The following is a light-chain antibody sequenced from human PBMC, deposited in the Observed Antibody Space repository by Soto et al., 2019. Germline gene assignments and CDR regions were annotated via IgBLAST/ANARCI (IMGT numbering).Light chain of an antibody. CDR2: AAS. Sequence: DIQMTQSPSYLSASFGDRVTITCRASQGIGVYLAWFQQKPGNAPKLLIYAASTLQSGVPSRFSGSGSGTDFTLTISSLQPEDVATYYCQKYNSAPLTFGGGNKVEIK. CDR1: QGIGVY. CDR3: QKYNSAPLT. J-gene: IGKJ4*02. V-gene: IGKV1-27*01.